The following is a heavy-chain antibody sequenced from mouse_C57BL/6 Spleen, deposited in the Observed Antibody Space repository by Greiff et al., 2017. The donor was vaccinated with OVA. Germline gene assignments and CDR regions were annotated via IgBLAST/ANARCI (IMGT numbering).Heavy chain of an antibody. D-gene: IGHD2-5*01. CDR1: GYTFTSYW. J-gene: IGHJ1*03. CDR3: ARPYSNHGGYFDV. V-gene: IGHV1-64*01. CDR2: IPPNSGST. Sequence: QVQLQQPGAELVKPGASVKLSCKASGYTFTSYWMHWVKQRPGQGLEWIGMIPPNSGSTNYNEKFKSKATLTVDKSSSTAYMQLSSLTSEDSAVYYCARPYSNHGGYFDVWGTGTTVTVSS.